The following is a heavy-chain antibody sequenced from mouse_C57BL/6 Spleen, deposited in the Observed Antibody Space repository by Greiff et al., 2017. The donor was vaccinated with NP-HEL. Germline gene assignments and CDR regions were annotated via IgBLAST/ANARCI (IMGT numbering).Heavy chain of an antibody. J-gene: IGHJ4*01. CDR1: GYSFTDYN. CDR2: INPNYGTT. CDR3: ARSHYCDSSPYEAMDY. Sequence: VQLQQSGPELVKPGASVKISCKASGYSFTDYNMNWVKQSNGKSLEWIGAINPNYGTTSYNQQFKGKATLTVDQSSSTAYMQLNSLTSEDSAVYYYARSHYCDSSPYEAMDYWGQGTPVTVSS. V-gene: IGHV1-39*01. D-gene: IGHD1-1*01.